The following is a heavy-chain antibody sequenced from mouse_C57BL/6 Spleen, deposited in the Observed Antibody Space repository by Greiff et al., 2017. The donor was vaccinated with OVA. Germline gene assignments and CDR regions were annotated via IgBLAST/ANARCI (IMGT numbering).Heavy chain of an antibody. J-gene: IGHJ2*01. D-gene: IGHD2-1*01. CDR1: GYSITSGYY. Sequence: VQLQESGPGLVKPSQSLSLTCSVTGYSITSGYYWNWIRQFPGNKLEWMGYISYDGSNNYNPSLKNRISITRDTSKNQFFLKLNSVTTEDTATYYCARDWGNFYFDYWGQGTTLTVSS. CDR2: ISYDGSN. CDR3: ARDWGNFYFDY. V-gene: IGHV3-6*01.